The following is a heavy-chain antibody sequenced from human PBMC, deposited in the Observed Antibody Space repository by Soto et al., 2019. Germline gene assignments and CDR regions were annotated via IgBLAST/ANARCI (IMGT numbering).Heavy chain of an antibody. CDR2: MYYSGST. Sequence: SETLSLTCTVSVESISIYYWSWIRQPPGKGLEWIGYMYYSGSTNYNPSLKSRVTISVDTSKNQFSLKLSSVTAADTAVYYCARDAGGPADYWGQGTLVTVSS. CDR1: VESISIYY. V-gene: IGHV4-59*01. CDR3: ARDAGGPADY. D-gene: IGHD2-15*01. J-gene: IGHJ4*02.